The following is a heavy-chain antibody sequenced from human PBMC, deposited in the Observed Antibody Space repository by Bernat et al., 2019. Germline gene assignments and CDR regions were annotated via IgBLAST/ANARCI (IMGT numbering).Heavy chain of an antibody. CDR2: IWYPGSNK. Sequence: QVQLVESGGGVVQPGRSLRLSCSASGFTFSSYGMHWVRQSPGKVLEWVAVIWYPGSNKYNADSAKGRFTISRDNSKTTLYLQMNSLSDEDTAVYYCARDPGTLVNDAFDIWGQGTMVTVSS. CDR1: GFTFSSYG. CDR3: ARDPGTLVNDAFDI. D-gene: IGHD1-26*01. J-gene: IGHJ3*02. V-gene: IGHV3-33*01.